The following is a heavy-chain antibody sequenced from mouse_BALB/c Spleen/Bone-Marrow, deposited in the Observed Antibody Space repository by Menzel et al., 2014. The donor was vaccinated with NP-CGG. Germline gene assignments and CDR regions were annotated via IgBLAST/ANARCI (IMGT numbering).Heavy chain of an antibody. CDR3: SRGGNFDVMDY. CDR1: GYTFTSYY. V-gene: IGHV1S81*02. D-gene: IGHD2-1*01. J-gene: IGHJ4*01. CDR2: INPSNGAN. Sequence: QVQLQQSGAELVKPGASVKLSCKASGYTFTSYYMFWVKQRPGQGLEWIGGINPSNGANNFNEKFKSKATLTVDKSSSTAYMQLSSLTPEDSAVYYCSRGGNFDVMDYWGQGTSVTVSS.